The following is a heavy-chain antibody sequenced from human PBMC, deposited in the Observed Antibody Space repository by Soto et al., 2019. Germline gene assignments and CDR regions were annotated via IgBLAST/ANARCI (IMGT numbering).Heavy chain of an antibody. V-gene: IGHV3-23*01. Sequence: GGSLRLSCGASGFTFSSYAMSWVRQAPGKGLEWVSAISGSGGSTYYADSVKGRFTISRDNSKNTLYLQMNSLRAEDTAVYYCAKDFGSVEGDYYYYGMDVWGQGTTVTVSS. CDR1: GFTFSSYA. CDR2: ISGSGGST. J-gene: IGHJ6*02. D-gene: IGHD3-3*01. CDR3: AKDFGSVEGDYYYYGMDV.